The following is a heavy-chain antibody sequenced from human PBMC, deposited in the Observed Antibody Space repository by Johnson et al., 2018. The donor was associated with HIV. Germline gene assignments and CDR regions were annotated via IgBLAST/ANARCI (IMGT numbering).Heavy chain of an antibody. CDR2: IYSGGST. J-gene: IGHJ3*02. CDR1: GFTVSSNY. Sequence: VQLVETGGGLIQPGGSLRLSCAASGFTVSSNYMTWVRQAPGQGLEWVSVIYSGGSTYYADSVKGRFTISRDTSKNTLYLQMTSLRAEDTAVYYCARGLRSGLIIGGAFDIWGQGTMVTVSS. CDR3: ARGLRSGLIIGGAFDI. D-gene: IGHD3-10*01. V-gene: IGHV3-53*02.